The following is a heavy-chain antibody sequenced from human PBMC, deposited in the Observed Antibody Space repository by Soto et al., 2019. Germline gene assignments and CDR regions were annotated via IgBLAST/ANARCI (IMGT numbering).Heavy chain of an antibody. CDR3: ATVPIFGVVPYYFDY. J-gene: IGHJ4*02. D-gene: IGHD3-3*01. CDR2: FDPEDGET. CDR1: GYTLTELS. V-gene: IGHV1-24*01. Sequence: GASVKVSCKVSGYTLTELSMHWVRQVPGKGLEWMGGFDPEDGETIYAQKFQGRVTMTEDTSTDTAYMELSSLRSGDTAVYYCATVPIFGVVPYYFDYWGQGTLVTVSS.